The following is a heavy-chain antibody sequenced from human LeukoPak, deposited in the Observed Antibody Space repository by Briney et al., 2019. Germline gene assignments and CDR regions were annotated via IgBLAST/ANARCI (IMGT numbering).Heavy chain of an antibody. CDR3: ARETSAFDI. Sequence: NPSETLSLTCTVSGGSISSGGDYWRWIRQPPGKSLEWIGYSYHSGSTYYNPSLKGRLTISVDRSKNQFSLKLSSVTAADTAVYYCARETSAFDIWGQGTMVTVSS. J-gene: IGHJ3*02. V-gene: IGHV4-30-2*01. CDR2: SYHSGST. CDR1: GGSISSGGDY.